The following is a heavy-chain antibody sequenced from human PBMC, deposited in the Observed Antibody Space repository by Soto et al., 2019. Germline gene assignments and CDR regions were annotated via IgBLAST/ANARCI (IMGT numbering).Heavy chain of an antibody. Sequence: GGSLRLSCAASGFTFSSYGMHWVRQAPGKGLEWVAVIWYDGSNKYYADSVKGRFTISRDNSKNTLYLQMNSLRAEDRAVYYCAREVWFGESRWFDPWGQGTLVTVSS. CDR2: IWYDGSNK. V-gene: IGHV3-33*01. D-gene: IGHD3-10*01. CDR1: GFTFSSYG. J-gene: IGHJ5*02. CDR3: AREVWFGESRWFDP.